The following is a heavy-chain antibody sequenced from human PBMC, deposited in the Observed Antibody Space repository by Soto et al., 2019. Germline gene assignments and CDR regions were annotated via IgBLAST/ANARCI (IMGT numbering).Heavy chain of an antibody. J-gene: IGHJ3*02. V-gene: IGHV3-30*18. D-gene: IGHD3-16*01. CDR1: GFTFSSYG. CDR3: PKSRRGLTVRGDDAFDI. CDR2: ISYDGSNK. Sequence: QVQLVESGGGVVQPGRSLRLSCAASGFTFSSYGMHWVRQAPGKGLEWVAVISYDGSNKYYADSVKGRFTISRDNSKNTLYLQMNSLRAEDTAVYYCPKSRRGLTVRGDDAFDIWGQGTMVTVSS.